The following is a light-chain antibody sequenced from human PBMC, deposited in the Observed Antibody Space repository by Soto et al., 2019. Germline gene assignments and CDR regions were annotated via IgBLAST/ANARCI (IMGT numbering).Light chain of an antibody. V-gene: IGLV1-47*01. CDR2: RNN. CDR3: AAWDDSLVV. Sequence: QSVLTQPPSASGTPGQRVTISCSGSSSNIGSNYVYWYQQLPGTAPKLLIYRNNQRPSGVPDRFSGSKSGTSASLAISGLRSEDEADYYCAAWDDSLVVFGEGTQLTVL. CDR1: SSNIGSNY. J-gene: IGLJ2*01.